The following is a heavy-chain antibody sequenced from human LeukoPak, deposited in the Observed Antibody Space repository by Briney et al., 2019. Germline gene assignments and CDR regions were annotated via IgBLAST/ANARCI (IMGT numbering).Heavy chain of an antibody. V-gene: IGHV1-8*01. CDR2: MNPNSGNT. D-gene: IGHD3-22*01. CDR3: ARGRYYYDSSGYYAPGY. CDR1: GYTFTSYD. Sequence: GASVKVSCKASGYTFTSYDINWVRQATGQGLEWMGWMNPNSGNTGYAQKFQGRVTMTRNTSISTAYMGLSSLRSEDTAVYYCARGRYYYDSSGYYAPGYWGQGTLVTVSS. J-gene: IGHJ4*02.